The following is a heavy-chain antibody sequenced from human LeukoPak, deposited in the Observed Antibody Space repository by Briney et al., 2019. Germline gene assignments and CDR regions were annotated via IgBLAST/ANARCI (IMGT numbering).Heavy chain of an antibody. CDR3: ASKQEYSSTTGDY. Sequence: ASVKVSCKASGGTFSSYAISWVRQAPGQGLEWMGGIIPIFGTANYAQKFQGRVTITTDESTSTAYMELSSLRSEDTAVYYCASKQEYSSTTGDYWGQGTLVTVSS. D-gene: IGHD6-6*01. CDR1: GGTFSSYA. V-gene: IGHV1-69*05. J-gene: IGHJ4*02. CDR2: IIPIFGTA.